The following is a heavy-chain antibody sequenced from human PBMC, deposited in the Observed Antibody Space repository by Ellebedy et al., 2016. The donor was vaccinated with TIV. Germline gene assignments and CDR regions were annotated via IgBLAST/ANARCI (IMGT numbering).Heavy chain of an antibody. CDR2: ISSDGGDK. CDR1: GFTFSGYP. Sequence: PGGSLRLSCEGSGFTFSGYPMHWVRQAPGKGLEWVAFISSDGGDKHYADFVEGRFTISRDNSRTTLYLEMNSLRPEDTAVYFCAREGTKGWYPYWGQGTLVTVSS. V-gene: IGHV3-30-3*01. J-gene: IGHJ4*02. CDR3: AREGTKGWYPY. D-gene: IGHD6-19*01.